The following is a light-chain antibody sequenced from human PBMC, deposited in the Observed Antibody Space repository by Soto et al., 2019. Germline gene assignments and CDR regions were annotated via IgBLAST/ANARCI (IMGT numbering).Light chain of an antibody. CDR1: SSDVGAYDY. Sequence: QSALTQPPSASGSPGQSVTISCTGTSSDVGAYDYVSWYQQHPGEAPKLVIYEVTKRPSGVPDRFSGSKSGNTVSLTVSGLQTEDEADYYCSSFANSNNFVFGTGTKLTVL. V-gene: IGLV2-8*01. CDR3: SSFANSNNFV. J-gene: IGLJ1*01. CDR2: EVT.